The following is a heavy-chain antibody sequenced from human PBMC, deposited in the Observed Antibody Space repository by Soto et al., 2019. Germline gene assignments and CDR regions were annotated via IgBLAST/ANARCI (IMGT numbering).Heavy chain of an antibody. J-gene: IGHJ4*02. Sequence: QVQLQESGPGLVKPSQTLSLTCTVSGCSISSGGYYWSGIRQHPEKGLEWNGYIYSCGSTYYNPSLTSRGIISVYTSKTQCSRRLSSVSAADTSGYCCAREHILWGQGTLVTVSS. CDR1: GCSISSGGYY. CDR3: AREHIL. CDR2: IYSCGST. V-gene: IGHV4-31*03. D-gene: IGHD3-9*01.